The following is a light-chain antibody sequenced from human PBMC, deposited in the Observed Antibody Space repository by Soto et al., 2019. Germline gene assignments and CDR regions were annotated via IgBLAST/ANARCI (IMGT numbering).Light chain of an antibody. J-gene: IGKJ2*01. CDR2: GAS. Sequence: DIVLTPSPGTLSLSPGETATLSCRAGQRITWNYVAWYQQKPGQAPSLLIYGASIRATGVPDRFSGSGSGTDFTLTISRLEPEDFAVYYCQQYVHSPHPFGQGTNLEIK. V-gene: IGKV3-20*01. CDR1: QRITWNY. CDR3: QQYVHSPHP.